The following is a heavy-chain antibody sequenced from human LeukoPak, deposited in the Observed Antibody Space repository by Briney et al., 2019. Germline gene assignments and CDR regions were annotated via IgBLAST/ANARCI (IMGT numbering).Heavy chain of an antibody. CDR3: ARTLGYCIPGFCYIFDY. CDR2: ISAYNGNT. J-gene: IGHJ4*02. D-gene: IGHD2-15*01. Sequence: ASVKVSCKASGYTFTSYGISWVRRAPGQGLEWMGWISAYNGNTNYAQKLQGRVTMTTDTSTSTAYMELRSLRAEDTAVYYCARTLGYCIPGFCYIFDYWGQGTLVTVSS. V-gene: IGHV1-18*01. CDR1: GYTFTSYG.